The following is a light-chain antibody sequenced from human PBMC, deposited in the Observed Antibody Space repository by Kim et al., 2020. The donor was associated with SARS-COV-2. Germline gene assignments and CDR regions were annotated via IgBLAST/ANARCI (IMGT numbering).Light chain of an antibody. V-gene: IGKV4-1*01. Sequence: DIVMTQSPDSLAVSLGERATINCKSSQSVLYSSNNKNYLAWYQQKPGQPPKLLIYWASTRESGVPDRFSGSGSGTDFTLTISSLQAEDVSVYYCQKYYSTLLTFGGGTQVDIK. CDR3: QKYYSTLLT. CDR1: QSVLYSSNNKNY. CDR2: WAS. J-gene: IGKJ4*01.